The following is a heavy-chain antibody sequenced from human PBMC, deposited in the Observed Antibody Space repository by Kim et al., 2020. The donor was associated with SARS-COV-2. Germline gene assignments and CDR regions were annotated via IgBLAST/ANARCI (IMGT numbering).Heavy chain of an antibody. CDR3: ARHVIAEHFDY. Sequence: SETLSLTCTVSGGSISGSTSYWGWIRQPPGKGLEWIGSIFYSGSTYYNPSIRSGVTISVHTSTTQFSLKMNSVTAADTVVYYCARHVIAEHFDYWGHGTL. CDR2: IFYSGST. CDR1: GGSISGSTSY. D-gene: IGHD6-13*01. V-gene: IGHV4-39*01. J-gene: IGHJ4*01.